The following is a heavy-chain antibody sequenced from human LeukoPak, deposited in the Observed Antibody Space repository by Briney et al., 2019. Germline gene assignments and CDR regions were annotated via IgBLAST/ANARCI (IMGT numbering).Heavy chain of an antibody. D-gene: IGHD3-3*01. Sequence: SETLSLTCTVSGGSITSGDYYWSWIRQPPGKGLEWIGRIYTSGSTNYNPSLKSRVTISVDTSKNQFSLKLSSVTAADTAVYYCARDLSPLLFGVVISQGGFDPWGQGTLVTVSS. J-gene: IGHJ5*02. CDR1: GGSITSGDYY. V-gene: IGHV4-61*02. CDR2: IYTSGST. CDR3: ARDLSPLLFGVVISQGGFDP.